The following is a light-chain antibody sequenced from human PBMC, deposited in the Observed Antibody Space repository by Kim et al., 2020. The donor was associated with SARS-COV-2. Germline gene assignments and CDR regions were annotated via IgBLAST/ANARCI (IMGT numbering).Light chain of an antibody. CDR1: NLGSKS. CDR2: YDS. CDR3: QAWDSSSDWV. J-gene: IGLJ3*02. Sequence: SYELTQPPSVSVAPGKTARITCGGNNLGSKSVHWYQQKLGQSPVLVIYYDSDRPSGIPERFSGSNSGNTATLTISRVEAGDEADYYCQAWDSSSDWVFGG. V-gene: IGLV3-21*01.